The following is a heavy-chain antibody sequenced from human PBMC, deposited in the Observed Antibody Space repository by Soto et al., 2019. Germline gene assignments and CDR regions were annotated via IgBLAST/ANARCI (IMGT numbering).Heavy chain of an antibody. CDR1: ADSSSFSNDY. V-gene: IGHV4-39*01. J-gene: IGHJ4*02. CDR2: SSYNGGT. CDR3: VRHRIEVVWRGFDS. Sequence: SETLSLTCTVSADSSSFSNDYWGWIRQPPGKGLQWIGSSSYNGGTFYNPSLKGRVAMSVDASKKLCSLQVTAVTAADTAVYYCVRHRIEVVWRGFDSWGQGSPVPVSS. D-gene: IGHD1-1*01.